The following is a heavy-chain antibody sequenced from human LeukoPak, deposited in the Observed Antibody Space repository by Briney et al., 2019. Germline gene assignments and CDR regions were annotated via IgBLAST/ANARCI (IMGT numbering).Heavy chain of an antibody. J-gene: IGHJ4*02. V-gene: IGHV3-43*02. Sequence: GGSLRLSCAASGFTFDDYAMHWVRPAPGKGLEWVSLISGDGGSTYYADSVKGRFTISRDNSKNSLYLQMNSLRTEDTALYYCAKDTGGYDNPYYFDYWGQGTLVTVSS. CDR3: AKDTGGYDNPYYFDY. CDR1: GFTFDDYA. D-gene: IGHD5-12*01. CDR2: ISGDGGST.